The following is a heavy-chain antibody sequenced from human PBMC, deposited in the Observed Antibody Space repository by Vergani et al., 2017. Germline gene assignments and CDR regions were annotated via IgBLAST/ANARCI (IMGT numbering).Heavy chain of an antibody. J-gene: IGHJ6*02. CDR3: AKADYCDYGGLLGYYYGMDV. V-gene: IGHV1-18*01. CDR2: ISAYNGNT. Sequence: QVQLVQSGAEVKKPGASVKVSCKASGYTFTSYGISWVRPAPGQGLEWMGWISAYNGNTNYAQKLQGRVTMTTDTSTSTAYMELRRLKSDDTAVYYCAKADYCDYGGLLGYYYGMDVWGQGTTVTVSS. CDR1: GYTFTSYG. D-gene: IGHD4-17*01.